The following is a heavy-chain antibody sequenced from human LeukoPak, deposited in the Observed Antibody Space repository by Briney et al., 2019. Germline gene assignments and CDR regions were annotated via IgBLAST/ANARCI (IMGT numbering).Heavy chain of an antibody. Sequence: SETLSLTCTVSGGSISSYYWSWIRQPPGKGLKWIGYIYYSGSTSYSPSLRSRVTISVDTSKNQFSLKLSSVTAADTAVYYCARETSQKGAHYMDVWRKGTTVTISS. J-gene: IGHJ6*03. CDR2: IYYSGST. CDR1: GGSISSYY. V-gene: IGHV4-59*01. D-gene: IGHD3-16*01. CDR3: ARETSQKGAHYMDV.